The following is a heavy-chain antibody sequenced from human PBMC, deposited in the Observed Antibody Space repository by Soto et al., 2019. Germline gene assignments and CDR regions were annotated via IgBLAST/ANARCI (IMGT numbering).Heavy chain of an antibody. V-gene: IGHV4-59*01. Sequence: SETLSLTCTVSGGSISSYYWSWIRQPPGKGLEWIGYIYYSGSTNYNPSLKSRVTISVDTSKNQFSLKLSSVTAADTVVYYCARDGYGDYDNWFDPWGQGTLVTVSS. CDR1: GGSISSYY. D-gene: IGHD4-17*01. CDR3: ARDGYGDYDNWFDP. J-gene: IGHJ5*02. CDR2: IYYSGST.